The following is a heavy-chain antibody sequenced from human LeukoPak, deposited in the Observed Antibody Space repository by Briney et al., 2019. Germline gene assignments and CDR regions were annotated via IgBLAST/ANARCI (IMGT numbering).Heavy chain of an antibody. D-gene: IGHD3-10*01. CDR2: IYYSGST. J-gene: IGHJ4*02. V-gene: IGHV4-31*03. Sequence: SETLSLTCTVSGGSISSGGYYWSWIRQHPGKGLEWIGYIYYSGSTYYNPSLKSRVTISVDTSKNQFSLKLSSVTAADTAVYYCARAHYYGSGSYMSYYFDYWGQGTLVTVSS. CDR3: ARAHYYGSGSYMSYYFDY. CDR1: GGSISSGGYY.